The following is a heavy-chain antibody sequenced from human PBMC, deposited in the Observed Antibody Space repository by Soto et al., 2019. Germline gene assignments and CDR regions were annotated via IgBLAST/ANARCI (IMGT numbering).Heavy chain of an antibody. CDR3: TRDGRYSGYPPPAF. CDR2: IRSKPYGGTT. CDR1: GFTFSDYT. J-gene: IGHJ4*02. D-gene: IGHD5-12*01. Sequence: GGSLRLSCTTSGFTFSDYTMSWFRQAPGKGLEWVGFIRSKPYGGTTEHAASVKGRFAISRDDSKSIAYLQMNSLKAEVTAVYYCTRDGRYSGYPPPAFWGPGTLVTVSS. V-gene: IGHV3-49*03.